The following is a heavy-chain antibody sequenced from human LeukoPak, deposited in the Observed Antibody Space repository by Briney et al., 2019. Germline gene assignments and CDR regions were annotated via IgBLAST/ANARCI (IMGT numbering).Heavy chain of an antibody. CDR1: GFTFSSYW. V-gene: IGHV3-74*01. Sequence: GGSLRLSCAASGFTFSSYWMHWVRQAPGKGLVWVSRINTDGSSTSYADSVKGRFTISRDVSKITLYLHMNSLRPEDTGVYYCAKDKGAYGSETGFDIWGQGTLVTVSS. CDR3: AKDKGAYGSETGFDI. J-gene: IGHJ4*02. CDR2: INTDGSST. D-gene: IGHD4-17*01.